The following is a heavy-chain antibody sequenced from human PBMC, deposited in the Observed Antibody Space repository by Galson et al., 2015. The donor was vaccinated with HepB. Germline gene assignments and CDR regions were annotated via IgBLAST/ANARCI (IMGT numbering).Heavy chain of an antibody. J-gene: IGHJ4*02. V-gene: IGHV3-23*01. CDR3: AKRLFVPTDC. CDR1: GFTFSNHG. CDR2: FGTSGDKT. Sequence: SLRLSCAASGFTFSNHGIHWVRQAPGKGLEWVSGFGTSGDKTSYADSVKGRFTISRDNSRNTLYLQMNSLRAEDTAVYYCAKRLFVPTDCWGQGTLVTVSS.